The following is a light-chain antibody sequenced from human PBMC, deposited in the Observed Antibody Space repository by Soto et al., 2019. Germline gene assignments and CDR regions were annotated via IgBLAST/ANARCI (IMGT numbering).Light chain of an antibody. J-gene: IGLJ1*01. CDR1: SSDVGGYND. CDR3: SSYTSSSTSCV. CDR2: DVS. Sequence: QSALTQPLSASGSPGQSVTISCTGTSSDVGGYNDVSWYQQHPGKAPKLMIYDVSNRPSGVSNRFSGSKSGNTASLTISGLQAEDEADYYCSSYTSSSTSCVFGTGTKVTVL. V-gene: IGLV2-14*03.